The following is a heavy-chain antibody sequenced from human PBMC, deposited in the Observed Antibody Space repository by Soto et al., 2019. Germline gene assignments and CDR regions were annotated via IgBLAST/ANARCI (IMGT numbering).Heavy chain of an antibody. Sequence: ASVKVSCKASGYTFTSYAMHWVRQAPGQRLEWMGWINVGTGNTKYSQKFQGRVTITRDTSATTAYMELSSLISEDTAVYYCARTILSNWFDPWGQGTPVTVSS. CDR1: GYTFTSYA. J-gene: IGHJ5*02. V-gene: IGHV1-3*01. D-gene: IGHD2-15*01. CDR2: INVGTGNT. CDR3: ARTILSNWFDP.